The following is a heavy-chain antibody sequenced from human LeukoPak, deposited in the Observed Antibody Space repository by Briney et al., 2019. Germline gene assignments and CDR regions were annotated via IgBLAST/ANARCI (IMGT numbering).Heavy chain of an antibody. CDR1: GGSISSYY. D-gene: IGHD1-14*01. V-gene: IGHV4-59*12. J-gene: IGHJ4*02. Sequence: PSETLSLTCTVSGGSISSYYWSWIRQPPGKGLEWIGYIYYSGSTNYNPPLKSRVTISVDTSKNQFSLKLSSVTAADTAVYYCASLTGDYWGQGTLVTVSS. CDR3: ASLTGDY. CDR2: IYYSGST.